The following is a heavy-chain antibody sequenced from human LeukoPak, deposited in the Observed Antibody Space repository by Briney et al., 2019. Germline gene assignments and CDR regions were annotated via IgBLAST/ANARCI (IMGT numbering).Heavy chain of an antibody. Sequence: SETLSLTCTVSGGSISSSSYYWGWIRQPPGKGLEWIGSIYYSGSTYYNPSLKSRVTISVDTSKNQFSLKLSSVTAADTAVYYCARGFLRSEYPIWRRLRSSNWFDPWGQGTLVTVSS. D-gene: IGHD3-3*01. J-gene: IGHJ5*02. CDR1: GGSISSSSYY. V-gene: IGHV4-39*01. CDR2: IYYSGST. CDR3: ARGFLRSEYPIWRRLRSSNWFDP.